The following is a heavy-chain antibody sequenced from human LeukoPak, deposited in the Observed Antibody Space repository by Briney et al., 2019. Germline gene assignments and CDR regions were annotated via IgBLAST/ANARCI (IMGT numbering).Heavy chain of an antibody. CDR3: ARILLPEYYYYYYMDV. CDR2: ISSNGGST. J-gene: IGHJ6*03. D-gene: IGHD2-15*01. Sequence: GGSLRLSCAASGFTFSSYAMHWVRQAPGKGLEYVSAISSNGGSTYYANSVKGRFTISRDNSKNTLYLQMGSLRVEDTAVYYCARILLPEYYYYYYMDVWGKGTTVTISS. V-gene: IGHV3-64*01. CDR1: GFTFSSYA.